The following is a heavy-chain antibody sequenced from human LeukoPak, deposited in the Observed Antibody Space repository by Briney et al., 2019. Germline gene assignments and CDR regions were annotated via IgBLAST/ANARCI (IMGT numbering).Heavy chain of an antibody. V-gene: IGHV3-23*01. D-gene: IGHD6-19*01. CDR2: ISGSGDST. Sequence: GGSLRLSCAASRFTFSSYAMTWVRQAPGKGLEWVSGISGSGDSTYYADSVKGRFTISGDNSKNTLYLQMNSLRAEDTAVYYCAKDPSGWYYLDYWGQGTLVTVSS. CDR3: AKDPSGWYYLDY. CDR1: RFTFSSYA. J-gene: IGHJ4*02.